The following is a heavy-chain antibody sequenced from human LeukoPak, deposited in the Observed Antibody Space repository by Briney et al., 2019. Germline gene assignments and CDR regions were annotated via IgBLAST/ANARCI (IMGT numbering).Heavy chain of an antibody. CDR1: GFTFGSYA. Sequence: GGSLRLSCAASGFTFGSYAMHWVRQAPGKGLEWVAVISYDGSNKYYADSVKGRFTISRDNSKNTLYLQMNSLRAEDTAVYYCARDGVYGDYFDYWGQGTLVTVSS. CDR2: ISYDGSNK. V-gene: IGHV3-30-3*01. D-gene: IGHD4-17*01. CDR3: ARDGVYGDYFDY. J-gene: IGHJ4*02.